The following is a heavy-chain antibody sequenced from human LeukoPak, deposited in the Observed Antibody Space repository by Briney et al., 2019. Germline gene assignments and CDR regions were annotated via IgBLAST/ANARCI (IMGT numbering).Heavy chain of an antibody. D-gene: IGHD6-6*01. Sequence: GGSLRLSCAASGFTFSSYAMSWVRQAPGKGLEWVSAISGSGSSTYYADSVKGRFTISRDNSKNTLYLQINSLRAEDTAIYYCALRLVLDAFDIWGPGTMVTVSS. J-gene: IGHJ3*02. CDR3: ALRLVLDAFDI. CDR2: ISGSGSST. V-gene: IGHV3-23*01. CDR1: GFTFSSYA.